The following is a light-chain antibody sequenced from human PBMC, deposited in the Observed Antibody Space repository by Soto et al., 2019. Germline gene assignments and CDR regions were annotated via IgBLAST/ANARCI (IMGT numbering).Light chain of an antibody. CDR3: QQYNEWPLT. CDR1: QSVNSH. CDR2: GES. V-gene: IGKV3D-15*01. J-gene: IGKJ4*01. Sequence: EIVMTQSPASLSVSPGERVTLSCRASQSVNSHLAWYQQKPGQAPRLLILGESTRATGTPARFSGSGSGTDFTLTIPSLQSEDFAVYYCQQYNEWPLTVGGGTKVEIK.